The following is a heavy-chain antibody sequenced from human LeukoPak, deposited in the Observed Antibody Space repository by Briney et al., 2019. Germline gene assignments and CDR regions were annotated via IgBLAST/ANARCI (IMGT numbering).Heavy chain of an antibody. V-gene: IGHV3-23*01. CDR2: ISGTGGST. CDR1: GFTFSSYA. D-gene: IGHD1-14*01. J-gene: IGHJ4*02. Sequence: GGSLRLSCAASGFTFSSYAMSWVRQAPGKGLEWVSAISGTGGSTYYADFVKGRFTISRDNSKNTLYLQMNSLRAEDTAVYYCAKTSWEAGLCFDYWGQGTLVTVSS. CDR3: AKTSWEAGLCFDY.